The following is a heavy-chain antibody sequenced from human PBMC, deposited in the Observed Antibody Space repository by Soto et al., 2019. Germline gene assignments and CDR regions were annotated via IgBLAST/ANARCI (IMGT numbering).Heavy chain of an antibody. CDR2: GYYTGTT. CDR1: GGSIGSYH. CDR3: ARDTVLTGMFDL. J-gene: IGHJ5*02. Sequence: PSETLSLTCTVPGGSIGSYHWSWVRQRPEKGLEWIASGYYTGTTNYNPSLGSRVTISIAAPENQISLKLTSVTAADTAFYYCARDTVLTGMFDLWGQGTLVTVSS. D-gene: IGHD4-17*01. V-gene: IGHV4-59*01.